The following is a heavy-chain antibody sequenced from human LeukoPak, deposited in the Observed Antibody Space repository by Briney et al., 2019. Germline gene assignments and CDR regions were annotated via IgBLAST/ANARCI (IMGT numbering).Heavy chain of an antibody. CDR1: GYTFTGYY. CDR2: INPSGGST. Sequence: ASVKVSCKASGYTFTGYYMHWVRQAPGQGLEWMGIINPSGGSTSYAQKFQGRVTMTRDTSTSTVYMELSSLRSGDTAVYYCARDVVYCGGDCQYYMDVWGKGTTVTVSS. CDR3: ARDVVYCGGDCQYYMDV. J-gene: IGHJ6*03. D-gene: IGHD2-21*01. V-gene: IGHV1-46*01.